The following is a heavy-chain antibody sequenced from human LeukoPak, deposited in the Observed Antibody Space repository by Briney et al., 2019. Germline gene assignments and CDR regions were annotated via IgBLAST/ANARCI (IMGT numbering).Heavy chain of an antibody. D-gene: IGHD2-2*01. Sequence: GGSLRLSCAASGFTFSSYAMHWVRQAPGKGLEWVAVISYDGSNKYYADSVKGRFTISRDNSRNTLYLQMNSLRAEDTAVYYCANHGYCSSTSCEDYWGQGTLVTVSS. CDR3: ANHGYCSSTSCEDY. CDR2: ISYDGSNK. V-gene: IGHV3-30-3*01. J-gene: IGHJ4*02. CDR1: GFTFSSYA.